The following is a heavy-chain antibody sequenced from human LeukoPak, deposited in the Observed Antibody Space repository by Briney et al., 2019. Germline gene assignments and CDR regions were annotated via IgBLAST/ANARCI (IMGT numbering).Heavy chain of an antibody. CDR3: ARVSYYDILTGYQDY. D-gene: IGHD3-9*01. J-gene: IGHJ4*02. CDR1: GFIFSNAW. CDR2: ISGSGGST. V-gene: IGHV3-23*01. Sequence: GGSLRLSCTASGFIFSNAWMSWVSQAPGKGLEWVSAISGSGGSTYYADSVKGRFTISRDNSKNTLYLQMNSLRAEDTAVYYCARVSYYDILTGYQDYWGQGTLVTVSS.